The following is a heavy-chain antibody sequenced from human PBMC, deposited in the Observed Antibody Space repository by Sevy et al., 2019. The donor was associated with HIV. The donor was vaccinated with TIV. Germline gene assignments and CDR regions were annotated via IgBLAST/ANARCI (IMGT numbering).Heavy chain of an antibody. V-gene: IGHV3-53*01. CDR2: LSSGGST. CDR3: ARNLGPRATFDI. Sequence: GGSLRLSCAASGFTVSNTYMSWVRQAPGKGLEWVSVLSSGGSTYYADSVKGRFTISSDNYKTTLFLQMNSLRDEDTAVYYCARNLGPRATFDIWGQGTMVTVSS. CDR1: GFTVSNTY. J-gene: IGHJ3*02.